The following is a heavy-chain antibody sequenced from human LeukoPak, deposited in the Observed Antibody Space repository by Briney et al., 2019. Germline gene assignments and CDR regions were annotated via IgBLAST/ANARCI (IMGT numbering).Heavy chain of an antibody. J-gene: IGHJ4*02. D-gene: IGHD3-16*01. V-gene: IGHV3-48*04. CDR3: ARDPTLQGGAPVH. CDR1: GFTFSNYG. CDR2: ISSSSSTI. Sequence: GGSLRLSCAASGFTFSNYGIHWVRQAPGKGLEWVSYISSSSSTIYYADSVKGRFTISRDNAKNSLYLQMNSLRAEDTAVYYCARDPTLQGGAPVHWGQGTLVTVSS.